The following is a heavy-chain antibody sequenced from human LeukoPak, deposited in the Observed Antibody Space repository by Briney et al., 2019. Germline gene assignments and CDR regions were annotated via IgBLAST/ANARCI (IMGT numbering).Heavy chain of an antibody. CDR3: AKAGLTFSSPY. V-gene: IGHV3-23*01. J-gene: IGHJ4*02. CDR2: ISGSGGST. Sequence: GGSLRLSCAASGFTVSSNYMSWVRQAPGKGLEWVSAISGSGGSTYYADSVKGRFTISRDNSKNTLYLQMNSLRAEDTAVYYCAKAGLTFSSPYWGQGTLVTVSS. D-gene: IGHD3-16*01. CDR1: GFTVSSNY.